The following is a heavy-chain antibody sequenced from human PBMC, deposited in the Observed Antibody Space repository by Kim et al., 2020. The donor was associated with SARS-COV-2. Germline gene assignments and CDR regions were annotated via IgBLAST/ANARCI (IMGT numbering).Heavy chain of an antibody. J-gene: IGHJ4*02. V-gene: IGHV3-13*01. Sequence: KGRFTISRENAKNSLYLQMNSLRAGDTAVYYCARGNYDSSGYYEKTFDYWGQGTLVTVSS. D-gene: IGHD3-22*01. CDR3: ARGNYDSSGYYEKTFDY.